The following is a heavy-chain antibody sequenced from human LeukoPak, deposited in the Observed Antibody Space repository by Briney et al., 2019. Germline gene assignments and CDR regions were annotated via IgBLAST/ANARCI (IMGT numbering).Heavy chain of an antibody. CDR3: AKGQQLVLFGAFDI. V-gene: IGHV3-9*03. Sequence: PGGSLRLSCAASGFTFDDYAMHWVRQAPGKGLEWVSGISWNSGSIGYADSVKGRFTISRDNAKNSLYLQMNSLRAEDMALYYCAKGQQLVLFGAFDIWGQGTMVTASS. D-gene: IGHD6-13*01. J-gene: IGHJ3*02. CDR1: GFTFDDYA. CDR2: ISWNSGSI.